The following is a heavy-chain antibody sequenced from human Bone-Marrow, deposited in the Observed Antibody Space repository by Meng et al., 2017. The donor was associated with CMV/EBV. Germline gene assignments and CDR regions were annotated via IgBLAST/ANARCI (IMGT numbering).Heavy chain of an antibody. D-gene: IGHD2-2*02. CDR1: GGSVSSGSYY. J-gene: IGHJ4*02. CDR3: ARYCSSTSCYTRRGSFDY. V-gene: IGHV4-61*01. CDR2: IYYSGST. Sequence: SETLSLTCTVSGGSVSSGSYYWSWIRQPPGKGLEWIGYIYYSGSTNYNPSLKSRVTISVDTSKNQFSLKLSSVTAADTAVYYCARYCSSTSCYTRRGSFDYWGQGTLVTVSS.